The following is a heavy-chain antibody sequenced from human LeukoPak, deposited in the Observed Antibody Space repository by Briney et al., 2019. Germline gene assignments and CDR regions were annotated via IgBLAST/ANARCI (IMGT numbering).Heavy chain of an antibody. J-gene: IGHJ4*02. CDR1: GFTFKIYT. Sequence: GGSLRLSCAAFGFTFKIYTMNWVRQAPGKGLEWLSSISYSGDNRGGNTYYADSVKGRFTISRDNSKNTLYLQMNSLRAEDTAVYYCAKGWHFDWLSRRPYDLDYFDYWGQGTLVTVSS. V-gene: IGHV3-23*01. CDR3: AKGWHFDWLSRRPYDLDYFDY. D-gene: IGHD3-9*01. CDR2: ISYSGDNRGGNT.